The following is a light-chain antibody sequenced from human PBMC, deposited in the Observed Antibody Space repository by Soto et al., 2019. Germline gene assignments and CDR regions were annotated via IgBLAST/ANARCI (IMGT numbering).Light chain of an antibody. CDR3: QSYDNSLSGHVV. CDR2: DNN. V-gene: IGLV1-40*01. J-gene: IGLJ2*01. Sequence: QFVLTQPPSVSGAPGQRVTISCTGSSSNIGALYDVNWYQQLPGTAPKLLIYDNNNRPSGVPDRFSGSKSGTSASLAITGLQAEDEADYYCQSYDNSLSGHVVFCGGTKLTVL. CDR1: SSNIGALYD.